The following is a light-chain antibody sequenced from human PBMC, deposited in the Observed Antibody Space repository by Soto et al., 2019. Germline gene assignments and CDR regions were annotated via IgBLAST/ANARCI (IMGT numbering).Light chain of an antibody. Sequence: QSALTQPASVSGSPGQSITISCTGTSSDVGGYNYVSWYQQHPGKAPKLMIYDVSNRPSGVSNRFSASKSGNTASLTIAGLQAEDEADYYCSSYTSSSTYVVFGGGTKLTVL. V-gene: IGLV2-14*01. J-gene: IGLJ2*01. CDR3: SSYTSSSTYVV. CDR1: SSDVGGYNY. CDR2: DVS.